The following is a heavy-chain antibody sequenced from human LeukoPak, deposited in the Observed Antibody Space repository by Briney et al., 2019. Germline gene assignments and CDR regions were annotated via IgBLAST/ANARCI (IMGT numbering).Heavy chain of an antibody. D-gene: IGHD3-3*01. Sequence: GGSLRLSCAASGFTFSSYAMSLVRQAPGKGLEWVSAISGSGGSTYYADSVKGRFTISRDNSKNTLYLQMNSLRAEDTAVYYCAKGVTIFGVVPDDAFDIWGQGTMVTVSS. CDR3: AKGVTIFGVVPDDAFDI. CDR1: GFTFSSYA. CDR2: ISGSGGST. J-gene: IGHJ3*02. V-gene: IGHV3-23*01.